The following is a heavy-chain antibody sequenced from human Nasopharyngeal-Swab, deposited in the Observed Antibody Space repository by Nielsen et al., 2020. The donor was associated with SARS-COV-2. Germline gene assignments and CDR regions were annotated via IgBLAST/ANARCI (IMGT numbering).Heavy chain of an antibody. J-gene: IGHJ6*02. Sequence: WIRQPPGKGLEWIGSIYYSGSTYYNLSLKSRVTISVDTSKNQFSLKLSSVTAADTAVYYCASCRTSITIFGVVIRNGMDVWGQGTTVTVSS. V-gene: IGHV4-39*01. CDR3: ASCRTSITIFGVVIRNGMDV. CDR2: IYYSGST. D-gene: IGHD3-3*01.